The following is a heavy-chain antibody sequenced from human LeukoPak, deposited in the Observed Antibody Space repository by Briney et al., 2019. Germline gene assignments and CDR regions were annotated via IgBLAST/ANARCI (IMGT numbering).Heavy chain of an antibody. V-gene: IGHV3-30*02. CDR1: GFTFSSYG. D-gene: IGHD3-22*01. CDR2: IRYDGSNK. CDR3: ARAAPTRTMIGSGADN. J-gene: IGHJ4*02. Sequence: GGSLRLSCAASGFTFSSYGMHWVRQAPGKGLEWVAFIRYDGSNKYYADSVKGRFTISRDNSKNTLYLQMNSLRAEDTAVYYCARAAPTRTMIGSGADNWGQGTLVTVSS.